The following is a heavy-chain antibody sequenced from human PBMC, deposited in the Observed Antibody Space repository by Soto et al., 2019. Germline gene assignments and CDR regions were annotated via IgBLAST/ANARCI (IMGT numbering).Heavy chain of an antibody. D-gene: IGHD5-18*01. CDR3: ARIFYGYSGGFDP. CDR2: FYPGDSDT. Sequence: PGESLKISWKGPGYNFTRYWIRWVRQMPGKGLGWMGLFYPGDSDTRYSPSFKGQVTISADKSISTASLKWSSLKASDTAMYYCARIFYGYSGGFDPWGQGTLVTVSS. J-gene: IGHJ5*02. V-gene: IGHV5-51*01. CDR1: GYNFTRYW.